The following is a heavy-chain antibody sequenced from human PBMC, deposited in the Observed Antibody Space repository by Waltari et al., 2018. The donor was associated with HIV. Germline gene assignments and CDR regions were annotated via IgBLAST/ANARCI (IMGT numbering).Heavy chain of an antibody. CDR2: ISYDGSNK. J-gene: IGHJ4*02. CDR1: GFTFSSYA. CDR3: ASWAYYYDSSGYR. D-gene: IGHD3-22*01. Sequence: QVQLVESGGGVVQPGRSLRLSCAASGFTFSSYAIHWLRQAPGKGLEWVAVISYDGSNKYYADSVKGRFTISRDNSKNTLYLQMNSLRAEDTAMYYCASWAYYYDSSGYRWGQGTLVTVSS. V-gene: IGHV3-30-3*01.